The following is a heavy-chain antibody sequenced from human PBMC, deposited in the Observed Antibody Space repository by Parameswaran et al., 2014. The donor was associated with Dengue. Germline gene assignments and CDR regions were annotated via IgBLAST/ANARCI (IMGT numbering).Heavy chain of an antibody. CDR2: ISSTSSTM. CDR3: ARDPGATGY. J-gene: IGHJ4*02. D-gene: IGHD1-26*01. Sequence: VRQAPGKGLEWVSYISSTSSTMYYAASVKGRFTISRDNAKNSLYLQMNSLRDEDTAVYYCARDPGATGYWGQGTLVTVSS. V-gene: IGHV3-48*02.